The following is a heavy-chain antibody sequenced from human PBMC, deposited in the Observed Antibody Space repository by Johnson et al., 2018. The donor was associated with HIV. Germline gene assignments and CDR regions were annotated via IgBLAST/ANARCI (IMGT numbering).Heavy chain of an antibody. V-gene: IGHV3-30*03. CDR1: GFTFSNAW. CDR3: ARDPDPFREYHGDAFDI. D-gene: IGHD3-10*01. J-gene: IGHJ3*02. Sequence: QVQLVESGGGLVKPGGSLRLSCAASGFTFSNAWMSWVRQAPGKGLEWMAIISYDGTNKYYADSVKGRFTISRDSSKDTLYVQMNSLRGEDTAVYYCARDPDPFREYHGDAFDIWGQGTMVTVSS. CDR2: ISYDGTNK.